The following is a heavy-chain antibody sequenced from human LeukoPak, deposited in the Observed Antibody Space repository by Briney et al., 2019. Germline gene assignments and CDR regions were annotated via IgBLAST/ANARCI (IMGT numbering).Heavy chain of an antibody. J-gene: IGHJ4*02. CDR2: ISGSGGST. Sequence: GGSLRLSCAAPGFTFSSYAMSWVRQAPGKGLEWVSAISGSGGSTYYADSVKGRFTISRDNSKNTLYLQMNSLRAEDTAVYYCAKDTTYYYGXXXYRWGQGTLXTVSS. D-gene: IGHD3-10*01. CDR1: GFTFSSYA. V-gene: IGHV3-23*01. CDR3: AKDTTYYYGXXXYR.